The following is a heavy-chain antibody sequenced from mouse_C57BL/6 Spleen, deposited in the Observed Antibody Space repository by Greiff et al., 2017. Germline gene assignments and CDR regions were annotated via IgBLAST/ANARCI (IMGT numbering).Heavy chain of an antibody. CDR1: GYTFTDYE. V-gene: IGHV1-15*01. Sequence: VQLQQSGAELVRPGASVTLSCKASGYTFTDYEMHWVKQTPVHGLEWIGAIDPETGGTAYNQKFKGKAILTADKSSSTAYMELRGLTSEDSAVYYCTRRSYEYDGWYFEVWGTGTTVTVSS. CDR3: TRRSYEYDGWYFEV. CDR2: IDPETGGT. J-gene: IGHJ1*03. D-gene: IGHD2-4*01.